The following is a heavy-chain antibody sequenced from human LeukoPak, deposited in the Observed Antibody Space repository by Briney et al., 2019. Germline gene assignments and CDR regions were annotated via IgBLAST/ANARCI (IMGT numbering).Heavy chain of an antibody. J-gene: IGHJ4*02. D-gene: IGHD4-17*01. CDR3: ARDYSDYGDYFDY. V-gene: IGHV3-7*03. Sequence: GGSLRLSCAASEFTFSSYWMSWVRQAPGKGLEWVANIKQDGSEKYYVDSVKGRFTISRDNAKNSLYLQMNSLRAEDTAVYYCARDYSDYGDYFDYWGQGTLVTVSS. CDR2: IKQDGSEK. CDR1: EFTFSSYW.